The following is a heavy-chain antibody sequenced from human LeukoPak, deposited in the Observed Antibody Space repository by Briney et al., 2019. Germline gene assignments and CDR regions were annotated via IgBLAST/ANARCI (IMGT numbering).Heavy chain of an antibody. CDR2: IYSGGST. Sequence: GGSLRLSCAASGFTVSSNYMSWVRQAPGKGLEWVSVIYSGGSTYYADSVKGRFTISRHNSKNTLYLQMNSLRAEDTAVYYCASHCSSTSCYGSDPWGQGTLVTVSS. J-gene: IGHJ5*02. CDR3: ASHCSSTSCYGSDP. CDR1: GFTVSSNY. D-gene: IGHD2-2*01. V-gene: IGHV3-53*04.